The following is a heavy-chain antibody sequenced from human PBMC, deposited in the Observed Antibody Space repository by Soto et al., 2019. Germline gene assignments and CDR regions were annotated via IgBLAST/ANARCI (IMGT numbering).Heavy chain of an antibody. J-gene: IGHJ4*02. Sequence: QVQLQESGPVLVKPSESLSLTSTVSGGSISSSSYYWGWFRQPPGKGLEWIGSIYYSGSTYYNPSLKSRVTISVDTSKNQFSLKLSSVTSADTAVYYCARPQGSGLREYWGQGTLVTVSS. CDR1: GGSISSSSYY. CDR2: IYYSGST. D-gene: IGHD4-17*01. CDR3: ARPQGSGLREY. V-gene: IGHV4-39*01.